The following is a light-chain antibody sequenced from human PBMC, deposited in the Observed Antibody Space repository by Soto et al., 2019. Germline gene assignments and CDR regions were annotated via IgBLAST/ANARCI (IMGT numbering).Light chain of an antibody. Sequence: EIVLTQSPGTLSLSPGERATLSCRASQSVSSSYLAWYQQKPGQAPRILIYGESSRATGIPDRLSGSGSGTDLNLTISRLEPEDFAVYYCQKYGSSPLTCGGGTKVDIK. J-gene: IGKJ4*01. CDR1: QSVSSSY. CDR3: QKYGSSPLT. CDR2: GES. V-gene: IGKV3-20*01.